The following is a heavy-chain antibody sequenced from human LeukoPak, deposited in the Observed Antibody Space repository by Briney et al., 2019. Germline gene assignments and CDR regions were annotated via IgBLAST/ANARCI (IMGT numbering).Heavy chain of an antibody. CDR3: ARSYEYGDHIDY. J-gene: IGHJ4*02. CDR1: GYTFTRYY. D-gene: IGHD4-17*01. V-gene: IGHV1-46*01. Sequence: ASVNVSCKASGYTFTRYYMHWVPPAPGQGREWMGIINPSGGSTSYAQKFQGRVTMTRDTSTSTVYMELSRLRSEDTAVYYCARSYEYGDHIDYWGQGTLVTVSS. CDR2: INPSGGST.